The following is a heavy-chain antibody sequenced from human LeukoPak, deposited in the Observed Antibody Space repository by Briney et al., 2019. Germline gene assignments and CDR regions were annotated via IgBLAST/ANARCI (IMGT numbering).Heavy chain of an antibody. Sequence: ASVKVSCKASGYTFTSYYMHWVRQAPGQGLEWMGIINPSGGSTSYAQKFQGRVTMTEDTSTDTAYMELSSLRSEDTAVYYCATDGGCSSTSCYGGNYYYYGMDVWGQGTTVTVSS. J-gene: IGHJ6*02. V-gene: IGHV1-46*01. CDR1: GYTFTSYY. D-gene: IGHD2-2*01. CDR3: ATDGGCSSTSCYGGNYYYYGMDV. CDR2: INPSGGST.